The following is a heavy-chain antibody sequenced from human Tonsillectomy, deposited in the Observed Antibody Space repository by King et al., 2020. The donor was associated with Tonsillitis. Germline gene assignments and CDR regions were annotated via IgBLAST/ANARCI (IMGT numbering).Heavy chain of an antibody. CDR2: IIPILGIA. CDR3: ARDGVGVAAWGY. D-gene: IGHD3-10*01. J-gene: IGHJ4*02. Sequence: QLVQSGAEVKKPGSSVKVSCKASGGSFSSYGISWVRQAPGQGLEWMGKIIPILGIAQYAQKFQGRVTISADTSTNTAYMEMSSLRSEDTALYYCARDGVGVAAWGYWGQGTLVTVSS. V-gene: IGHV1-69*04. CDR1: GGSFSSYG.